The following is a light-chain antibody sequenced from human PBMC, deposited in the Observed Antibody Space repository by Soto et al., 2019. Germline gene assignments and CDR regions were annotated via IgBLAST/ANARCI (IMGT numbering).Light chain of an antibody. CDR1: QSVSSSY. CDR2: GAF. V-gene: IGKV3-20*01. Sequence: EIVLTQSPGTLSLSLGERATLSGRASQSVSSSYLAWYQQRPGQAPRLLIYGAFNRATGIPDRFSGSGSGTELTLTISRLEHEDLAVYYCQQYANPPRTFGPGTKVEIK. CDR3: QQYANPPRT. J-gene: IGKJ1*01.